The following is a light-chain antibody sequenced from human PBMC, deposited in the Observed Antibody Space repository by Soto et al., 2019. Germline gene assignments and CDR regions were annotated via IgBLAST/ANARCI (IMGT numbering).Light chain of an antibody. CDR1: QSISGS. Sequence: EIVLTHAPSILSVSPGERATLSCRASQSISGSLALYQQKPGPAPRLLLSDASTSATGIPARFSGSGSGTEFTLTISSLQSEDFALYSCHQYHSWPTGTFGQGTKVDIK. J-gene: IGKJ2*01. CDR2: DAS. CDR3: HQYHSWPTGT. V-gene: IGKV3-15*01.